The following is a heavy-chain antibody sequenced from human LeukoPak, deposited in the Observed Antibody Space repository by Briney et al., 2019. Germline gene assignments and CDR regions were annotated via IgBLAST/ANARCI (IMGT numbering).Heavy chain of an antibody. CDR1: GFTFSSYA. V-gene: IGHV3-23*01. J-gene: IGHJ3*02. CDR3: AKANVKYCSGGSCFDAFDI. CDR2: ISHSGGAT. Sequence: GGSLRLSCAASGFTFSSYAMSWVRQAPGKGPEWVSAISHSGGATYYADSVKGRFTITRDNSKYTLYLQMNSLRAEDTAVYYCAKANVKYCSGGSCFDAFDIWGQGTMVTVSS. D-gene: IGHD2-15*01.